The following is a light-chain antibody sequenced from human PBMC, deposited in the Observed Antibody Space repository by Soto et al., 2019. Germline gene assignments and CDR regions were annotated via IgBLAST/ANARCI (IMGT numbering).Light chain of an antibody. Sequence: DIEMTQFPSTLSASVGDRVTITCRASQSIINWLAWYQQKPGKAPKLLIYKASSLQSGVPSRFRGSGSGTEFTLTISSLQPDDFATYYCQQYNSYSRTFGQGTKVEIK. CDR2: KAS. CDR1: QSIINW. CDR3: QQYNSYSRT. J-gene: IGKJ1*01. V-gene: IGKV1-5*03.